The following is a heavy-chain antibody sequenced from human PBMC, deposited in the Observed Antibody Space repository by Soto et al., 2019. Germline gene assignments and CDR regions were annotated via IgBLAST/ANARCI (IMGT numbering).Heavy chain of an antibody. Sequence: ASVKVSCKASGYTFTAYSMHWVRQAPGQGLEWVGWFNPNSGDTIYAQKFQGRVTLTRDTSIGTAYMELYSLTSDDTAVYYCAREASAVISLDYWGQGTLVTVSS. CDR1: GYTFTAYS. CDR3: AREASAVISLDY. J-gene: IGHJ4*02. CDR2: FNPNSGDT. D-gene: IGHD6-19*01. V-gene: IGHV1-2*02.